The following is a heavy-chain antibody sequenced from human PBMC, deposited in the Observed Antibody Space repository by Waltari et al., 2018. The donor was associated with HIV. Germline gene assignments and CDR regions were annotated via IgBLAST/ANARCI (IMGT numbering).Heavy chain of an antibody. D-gene: IGHD5-12*01. CDR3: ARRALWLRPVYYFDY. CDR2: INHRRNT. J-gene: IGHJ4*02. Sequence: QVQLQQWGAGLLKPSETLSLTCAVYGEPFDGYYWSWIRQPPGKRLEWMGEINHRRNTNYNPSRKSRLTRSVDASKNQFSLNLNSVTAADTGVYYCARRALWLRPVYYFDYWGQGALVTVSS. CDR1: GEPFDGYY. V-gene: IGHV4-34*01.